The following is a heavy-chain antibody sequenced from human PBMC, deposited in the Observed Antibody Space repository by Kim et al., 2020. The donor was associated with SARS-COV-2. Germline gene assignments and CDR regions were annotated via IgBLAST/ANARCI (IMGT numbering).Heavy chain of an antibody. CDR2: VNNNNNP. CDR3: AKNHPSSGWPTFDS. J-gene: IGHJ4*02. Sequence: GGSLTLSCAASGFTFSRRAMSWVRQVPGNGLEWSASVNNNNNPYYADSVKGLFTVSRDITKDTLYLQINSLRAEDTALYYCAKNHPSSGWPTFDSCGQGT. V-gene: IGHV3-23*05. CDR1: GFTFSRRA. D-gene: IGHD6-19*01.